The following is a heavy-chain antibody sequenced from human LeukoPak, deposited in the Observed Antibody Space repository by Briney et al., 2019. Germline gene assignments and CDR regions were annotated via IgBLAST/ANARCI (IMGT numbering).Heavy chain of an antibody. J-gene: IGHJ4*02. CDR2: IYHSGSI. CDR3: AREKEWRSFDY. D-gene: IGHD2-15*01. CDR1: GGSISSSNW. V-gene: IGHV4-4*02. Sequence: PSGTLSLTCTVSGGSISSSNWWSWVRQPPGKGLEWIGEIYHSGSINYNPSLKSRVTISVDTSKNQFSLKLSSVTAADTAIYYCAREKEWRSFDYWGQGTLVTVSS.